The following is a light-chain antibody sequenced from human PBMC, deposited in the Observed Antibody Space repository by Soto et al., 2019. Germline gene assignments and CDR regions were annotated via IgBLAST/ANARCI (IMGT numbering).Light chain of an antibody. J-gene: IGKJ1*01. CDR3: QQYNYWPVT. V-gene: IGKV3-15*01. CDR1: QSVSSN. Sequence: VLTQFPATLSVSPGERATLSCRASQSVSSNLAWYQQKPGQAPRLLIYGASTRATGIPARFSGSGSGTEFTLTISSLQSEDFAVYNCQQYNYWPVTFGQGTKVDIK. CDR2: GAS.